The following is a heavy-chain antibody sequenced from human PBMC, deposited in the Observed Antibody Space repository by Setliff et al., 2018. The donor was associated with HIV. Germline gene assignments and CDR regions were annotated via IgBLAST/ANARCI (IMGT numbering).Heavy chain of an antibody. V-gene: IGHV3-9*01. D-gene: IGHD1-1*01. J-gene: IGHJ5*02. CDR3: AKEGRVTTAFDL. CDR1: GFNFDDYA. CDR2: ISWNTFNI. Sequence: PGGSLSLSCAASGFNFDDYAMHWVRQAPGQGLEWVSGISWNTFNIAYADSVKGRFTISRDNAKNSLYLQMNSLRDEDTALYYCAKEGRVTTAFDLWGQGALVTVSS.